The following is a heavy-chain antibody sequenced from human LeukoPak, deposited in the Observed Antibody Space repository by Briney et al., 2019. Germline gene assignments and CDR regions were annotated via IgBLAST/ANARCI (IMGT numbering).Heavy chain of an antibody. CDR3: ARQVVPAAFSY. J-gene: IGHJ4*02. CDR2: ISSSSSYI. D-gene: IGHD2-2*01. Sequence: GGSLRLSCAASGFTFSSYEMNWVRQAPGKGLEWVSSISSSSSYIYYADSVKGRFTISRDNAKNSLYLQMNSLRAEDTAVYYCARQVVPAAFSYWGQGTLVTVSS. V-gene: IGHV3-21*01. CDR1: GFTFSSYE.